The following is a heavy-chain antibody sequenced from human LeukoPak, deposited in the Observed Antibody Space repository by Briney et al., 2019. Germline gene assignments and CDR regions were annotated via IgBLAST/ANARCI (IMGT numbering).Heavy chain of an antibody. CDR3: ARELAYYDILTGHNLDAFDI. CDR1: GFTFSSYS. D-gene: IGHD3-9*01. Sequence: NSGGSLRLSCAASGFTFSSYSMNWVRQAPGKGLEWVSSISSSSSYIYYADSVKGRFTISRDNAKNSLYLQMNSLRAEDTAVYYCARELAYYDILTGHNLDAFDIWGQGTMVTVSS. J-gene: IGHJ3*02. V-gene: IGHV3-21*01. CDR2: ISSSSSYI.